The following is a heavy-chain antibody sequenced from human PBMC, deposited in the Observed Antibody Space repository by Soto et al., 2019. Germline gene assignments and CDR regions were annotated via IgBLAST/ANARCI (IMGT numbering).Heavy chain of an antibody. J-gene: IGHJ4*02. Sequence: EVQLVESGGGLVKPGGSLRLSCAAPGFTFSSYSMNWVRQAPGKGLEWVSSISSSSSYIYYADSVKGRFTISRDNAKNSLYLQMNSLRAEDTAVYYCARGGISSWYRFDYWGQGTLVTVSS. V-gene: IGHV3-21*01. CDR1: GFTFSSYS. D-gene: IGHD6-13*01. CDR2: ISSSSSYI. CDR3: ARGGISSWYRFDY.